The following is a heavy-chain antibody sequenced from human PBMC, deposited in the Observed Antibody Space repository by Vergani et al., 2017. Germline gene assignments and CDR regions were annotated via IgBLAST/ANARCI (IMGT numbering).Heavy chain of an antibody. V-gene: IGHV2-5*01. D-gene: IGHD3-22*01. CDR3: TWLYGPTGHWYFDF. J-gene: IGHJ2*01. CDR1: GFSLNTRGVS. Sequence: QITLKESGPTLVKPTQTLTLTCTFSGFSLNTRGVSVAWIRQPPGKALDWLALIYWNDDQHYSPSLKTRLTISKDTSKNQVVLTMTKMDPVDTAMYYCTWLYGPTGHWYFDFWGRGTLVAVSS. CDR2: IYWNDDQ.